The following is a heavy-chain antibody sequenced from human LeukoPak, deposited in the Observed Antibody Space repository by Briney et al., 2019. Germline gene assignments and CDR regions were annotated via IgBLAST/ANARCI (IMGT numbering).Heavy chain of an antibody. V-gene: IGHV1-2*04. CDR2: INPNSGGT. J-gene: IGHJ5*02. CDR3: ARGDIVVVPAARTNWFDP. CDR1: GYTFTGYY. Sequence: GASVKVSCKASGYTFTGYYMHWVRQAPGQGLEWMGWINPNSGGTNYAQKFQGWVTMTRDTSISTAYMELSRLRSDDTAVYYCARGDIVVVPAARTNWFDPWGQGTLVTVSS. D-gene: IGHD2-2*01.